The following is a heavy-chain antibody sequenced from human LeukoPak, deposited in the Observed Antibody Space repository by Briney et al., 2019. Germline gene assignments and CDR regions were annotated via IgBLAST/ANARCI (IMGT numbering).Heavy chain of an antibody. CDR2: IIPIFGTA. D-gene: IGHD2-15*01. Sequence: ASVKVSCKASGGTFSGYAISWVRQAPGQGLEWMGGIIPIFGTANYAQKFQGRVTITADESTSTAYMELSSLRSEDTAVYYCASRSDPYCSGGSCYWSFDYYYGMDVWGQGTTVTVSS. J-gene: IGHJ6*02. CDR3: ASRSDPYCSGGSCYWSFDYYYGMDV. CDR1: GGTFSGYA. V-gene: IGHV1-69*13.